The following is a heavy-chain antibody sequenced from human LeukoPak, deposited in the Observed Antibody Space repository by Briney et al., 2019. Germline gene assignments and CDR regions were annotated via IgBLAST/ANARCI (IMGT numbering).Heavy chain of an antibody. D-gene: IGHD3-22*01. Sequence: PGGSLRLSCAASGFTFSSYSMNWVRQAPGQGLEWVSSISSSSSYIYYADSVKGRFTISRDNAKNSLYLQMHSLRAEDTAVYYCAREGSGYYSDYGLDVWGQGTTVTVSS. V-gene: IGHV3-21*01. J-gene: IGHJ6*02. CDR3: AREGSGYYSDYGLDV. CDR1: GFTFSSYS. CDR2: ISSSSSYI.